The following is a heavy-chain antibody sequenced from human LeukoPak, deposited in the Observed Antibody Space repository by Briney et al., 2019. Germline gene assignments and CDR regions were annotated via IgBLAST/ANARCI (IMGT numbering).Heavy chain of an antibody. D-gene: IGHD1-14*01. V-gene: IGHV4-34*01. J-gene: IGHJ4*02. CDR2: IHPHGMF. Sequence: SETLSLTCAVYGGSCDDYYCSWIRQPPGKGLEWIGEIHPHGMFYYNSSLMSRVTISIDTSKTQFSLRLTSVTATDTAFYHCARGRNRSKAGDHWGQGSLVTVSS. CDR1: GGSCDDYY. CDR3: ARGRNRSKAGDH.